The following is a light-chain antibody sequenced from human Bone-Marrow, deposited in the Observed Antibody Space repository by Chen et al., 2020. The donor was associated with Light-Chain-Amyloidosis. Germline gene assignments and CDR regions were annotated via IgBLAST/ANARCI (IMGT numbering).Light chain of an antibody. CDR2: DDS. CDR1: NIGSTS. Sequence: SYVLTQPSSVSVAPGQTATIACGGNNIGSTSVHWYQQTPGQAPLLVVYDDSARPSGIPARLSGSKSGNTATLTISRVEAGDEADYYCQVWDRGSDRPVFGGGTKLTVL. CDR3: QVWDRGSDRPV. J-gene: IGLJ3*02. V-gene: IGLV3-21*02.